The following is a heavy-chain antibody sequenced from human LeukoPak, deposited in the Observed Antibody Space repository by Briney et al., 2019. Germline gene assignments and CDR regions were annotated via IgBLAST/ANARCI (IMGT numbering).Heavy chain of an antibody. CDR2: IYYSGST. D-gene: IGHD5-18*01. Sequence: SETLSLTCTVSGGSISSYYWSWIRQPPGKGLEWIAYIYYSGSTTYNPSLKSRVTISIDTSKNHFSLKVSSVTAADTAVYYCARGRSGYSYVHDTFDIWGQGTLVTVSS. CDR3: ARGRSGYSYVHDTFDI. J-gene: IGHJ3*02. CDR1: GGSISSYY. V-gene: IGHV4-59*01.